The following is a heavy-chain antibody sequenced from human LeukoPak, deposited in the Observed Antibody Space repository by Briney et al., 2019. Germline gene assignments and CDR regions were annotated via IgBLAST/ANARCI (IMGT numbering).Heavy chain of an antibody. CDR2: ISSSSSYI. Sequence: KAGGSLRLSCAASGFTFSSYSMNWVRQPPGRGLEWVSSISSSSSYIYYADSVKGRFTISRDNAKNSLYLQMNSLRAEDTAVYYCARDKNGDYPTTDYWGQGTLVTVSS. V-gene: IGHV3-21*01. CDR1: GFTFSSYS. CDR3: ARDKNGDYPTTDY. J-gene: IGHJ4*02. D-gene: IGHD4-17*01.